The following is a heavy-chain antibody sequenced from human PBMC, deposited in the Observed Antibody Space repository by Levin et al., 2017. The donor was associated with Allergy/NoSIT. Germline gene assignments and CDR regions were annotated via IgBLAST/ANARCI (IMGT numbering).Heavy chain of an antibody. CDR3: ATSITTLGYCTGGVCPLDY. V-gene: IGHV7-4-1*02. Sequence: ASVKVSCKASGYTFTSYAMNWVRQAPGQGLEWMGWINTNTGNPTYAQGFTGRFVFSLDTSVSTAYLQISSLKAEDTAVYYCATSITTLGYCTGGVCPLDYWGQGTLVTVSS. D-gene: IGHD2-8*02. CDR1: GYTFTSYA. CDR2: INTNTGNP. J-gene: IGHJ4*02.